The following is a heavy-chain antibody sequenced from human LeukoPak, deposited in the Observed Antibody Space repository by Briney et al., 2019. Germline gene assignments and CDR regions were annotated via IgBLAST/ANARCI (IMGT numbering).Heavy chain of an antibody. CDR1: GFTFSSYG. CDR2: ISYDGSNK. D-gene: IGHD4-23*01. CDR3: ANGPSPGGTIDY. V-gene: IGHV3-30*18. Sequence: GGSLRLSCAASGFTFSSYGMHWVRQAPGKGLEWVAVISYDGSNKYYADSVKGRVTISRDNSKNTLYLQMNSLRAEDTAVYYCANGPSPGGTIDYWGQGTLVTVSS. J-gene: IGHJ4*02.